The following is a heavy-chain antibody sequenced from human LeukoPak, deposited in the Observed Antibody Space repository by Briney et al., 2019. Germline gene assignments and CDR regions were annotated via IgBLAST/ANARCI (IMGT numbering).Heavy chain of an antibody. Sequence: GGSLRLSCAASGFTFSSYAMSWVRQAPGKGLEWVSAISGSGGSTYYADSVKGRFTISRDNAKNSLYLQMNSLRAEDTAVYHWSKVQERAPWGQGTLVTVSS. CDR2: ISGSGGST. D-gene: IGHD1-26*01. CDR1: GFTFSSYA. V-gene: IGHV3-23*01. J-gene: IGHJ5*02. CDR3: SKVQERAP.